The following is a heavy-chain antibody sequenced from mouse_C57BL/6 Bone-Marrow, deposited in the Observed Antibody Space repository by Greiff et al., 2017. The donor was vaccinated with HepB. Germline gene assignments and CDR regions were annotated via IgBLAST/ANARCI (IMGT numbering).Heavy chain of an antibody. CDR1: GYTFTSYG. J-gene: IGHJ3*01. CDR2: IYPRSGNT. D-gene: IGHD2-4*01. CDR3: AGYDYDPWFAY. Sequence: QVQLKQSGAELARPGASVKLSCKASGYTFTSYGISWVKQRTGQGLEWIGEIYPRSGNTYYNEKFKGKATLTADKSSSTAYMELRSLTSEDSAVYFCAGYDYDPWFAYWGQGTLVTVSA. V-gene: IGHV1-81*01.